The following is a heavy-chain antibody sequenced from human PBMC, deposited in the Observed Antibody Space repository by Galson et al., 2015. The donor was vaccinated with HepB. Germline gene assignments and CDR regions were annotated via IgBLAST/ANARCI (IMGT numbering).Heavy chain of an antibody. CDR3: ARPVCSGGGCFQRYDGFEM. J-gene: IGHJ3*02. D-gene: IGHD2-15*01. Sequence: PLRLYCADPGFTFSDFSMNWVRQAQGKGLEWVASINAISSHVSYSHSVRGRFTISRDNAKISLYLTLTNLRAEGTAVYYFARPVCSGGGCFQRYDGFEMWGHGTTVTVSS. V-gene: IGHV3-21*01. CDR1: GFTFSDFS. CDR2: INAISSHV.